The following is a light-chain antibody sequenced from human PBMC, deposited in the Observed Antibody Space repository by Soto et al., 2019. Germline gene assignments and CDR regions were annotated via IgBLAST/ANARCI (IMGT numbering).Light chain of an antibody. V-gene: IGKV3-20*01. CDR1: QSVGTY. J-gene: IGKJ1*01. CDR2: TTS. CDR3: QHYRSSPWT. Sequence: DIVLTQSPGTLSLSPGERATLSCRASQSVGTYLAWYRQKPGQAPRLLIYTTSNRATDIPDRFSGSGSGTDFTLTISRLEPEDFAVYYCQHYRSSPWTIGQGTKVEIK.